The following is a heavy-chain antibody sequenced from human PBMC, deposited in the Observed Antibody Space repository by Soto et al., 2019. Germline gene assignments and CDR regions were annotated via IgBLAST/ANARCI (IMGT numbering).Heavy chain of an antibody. D-gene: IGHD3-22*01. Sequence: SETLSLTCTVSGGSISSGAHYWSWIRQHPGKGLEWIGYISYSGSTHYNPSLRSRVTISVDTSKKQFSLKLSSVTAADTAVYFCSRIVGGSRDYYYYFDSWGQGTLVTVSS. CDR1: GGSISSGAHY. V-gene: IGHV4-31*03. CDR3: SRIVGGSRDYYYYFDS. J-gene: IGHJ4*02. CDR2: ISYSGST.